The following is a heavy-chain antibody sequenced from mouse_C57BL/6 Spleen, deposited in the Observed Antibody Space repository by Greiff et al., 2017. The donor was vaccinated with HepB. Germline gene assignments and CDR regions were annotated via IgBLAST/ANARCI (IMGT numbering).Heavy chain of an antibody. CDR1: GYTFTSYW. CDR2: IDPSDSYT. V-gene: IGHV1-69*01. Sequence: QVQLQQPGAELVMPGASVKLSCKASGYTFTSYWMHWVKQRPGQGLEWIGEIDPSDSYTNYNQKFKGKSTLTVDKSSSTAYMQLSSLTSEDSAVYYCARARGTTVVFRYFDVWGTGTTVTVSS. J-gene: IGHJ1*03. CDR3: ARARGTTVVFRYFDV. D-gene: IGHD1-1*01.